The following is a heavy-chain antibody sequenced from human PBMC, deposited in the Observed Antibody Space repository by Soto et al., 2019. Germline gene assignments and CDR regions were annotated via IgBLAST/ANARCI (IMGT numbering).Heavy chain of an antibody. CDR3: ARGTVTPGLDY. D-gene: IGHD4-17*01. CDR2: IKEDGSEK. V-gene: IGHV3-7*04. Sequence: EVQLVESGGGLVQPGGSLRLSCAASGFTFSDYWMNWLRQAPGKGLEWMANIKEDGSEKYYVDSVRGRFTISRDNAKNSLYLQMNSLRAEDTAVYYCARGTVTPGLDYWGQGTLGTVSS. J-gene: IGHJ4*02. CDR1: GFTFSDYW.